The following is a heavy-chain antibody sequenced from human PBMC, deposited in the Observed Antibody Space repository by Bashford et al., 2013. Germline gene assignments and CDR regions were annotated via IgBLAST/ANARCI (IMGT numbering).Heavy chain of an antibody. Sequence: WIRQPPGKGLEWIGYIYHSGSTKYNPSLNSRVTISVDTSNNQFSLKLSSVTAADTAVYYCARDVGLHDFWSGHYFDKVGQGTLVTVSS. D-gene: IGHD3-3*01. V-gene: IGHV4-59*01. J-gene: IGHJ4*02. CDR2: IYHSGST. CDR3: ARDVGLHDFWSGHYFDK.